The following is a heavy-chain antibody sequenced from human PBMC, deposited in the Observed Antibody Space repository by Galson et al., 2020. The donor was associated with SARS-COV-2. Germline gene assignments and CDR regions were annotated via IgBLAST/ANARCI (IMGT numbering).Heavy chain of an antibody. CDR3: ARAGVVAAIHGVDY. Sequence: SETLSLTCTVSGYSISSGYYWGWIRQPPGKGLEWIGSIYHSGSTYYNPSPKSRVTISVDTSKNQFSLKLSSVTAADTAVYYCARAGVVAAIHGVDYWGQGTLVTVSS. D-gene: IGHD2-15*01. CDR1: GYSISSGYY. V-gene: IGHV4-38-2*02. J-gene: IGHJ4*02. CDR2: IYHSGST.